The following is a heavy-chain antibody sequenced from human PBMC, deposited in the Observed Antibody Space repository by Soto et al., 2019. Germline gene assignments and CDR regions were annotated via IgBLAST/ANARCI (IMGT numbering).Heavy chain of an antibody. CDR3: AIVRSQRFTRNAFDI. CDR1: GYTFTSYG. J-gene: IGHJ3*02. CDR2: ISAYNGNT. D-gene: IGHD3-16*01. Sequence: QVQLVQSGAEVKKPGASVKVSCKASGYTFTSYGISWVRQAPGQGLEWMGWISAYNGNTNYAQKLQGRVTMTTDTSTSTAYRELRSMRSNDTAVYYCAIVRSQRFTRNAFDIWGHGTMVTVSS. V-gene: IGHV1-18*01.